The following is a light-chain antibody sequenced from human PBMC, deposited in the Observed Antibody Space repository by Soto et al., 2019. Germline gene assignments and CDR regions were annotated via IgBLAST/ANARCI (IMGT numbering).Light chain of an antibody. V-gene: IGKV1-5*01. CDR3: QQYYSYPIT. J-gene: IGKJ5*01. CDR2: AAS. Sequence: DIQMAQSPSTLSGSVGDRVTITGRASQTISSWLAWYQQKPGKATKLLIYAASTLQSGVPSRFSGSGSGTDFTLTISCLQSEDFATYYCQQYYSYPITFGQGTRLEIK. CDR1: QTISSW.